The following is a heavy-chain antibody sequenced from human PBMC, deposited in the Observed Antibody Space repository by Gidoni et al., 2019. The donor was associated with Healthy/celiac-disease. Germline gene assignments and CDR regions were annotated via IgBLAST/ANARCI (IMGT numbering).Heavy chain of an antibody. V-gene: IGHV3-15*01. J-gene: IGHJ4*02. CDR3: TTSILAIFGGGVDY. Sequence: EVQLVESGGGLVKPGGSLRLSCAASGFTFSNAWMSWVRQAPGKGLEWVGRIKSKTDGGTTDYAAPVKGRFTISRDDSKNTLYLQMNSLKTEDTAVYYCTTSILAIFGGGVDYWGQGTLVTVSS. CDR2: IKSKTDGGTT. D-gene: IGHD3-3*01. CDR1: GFTFSNAW.